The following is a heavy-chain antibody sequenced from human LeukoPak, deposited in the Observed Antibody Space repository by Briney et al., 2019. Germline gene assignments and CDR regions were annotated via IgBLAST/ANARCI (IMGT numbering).Heavy chain of an antibody. V-gene: IGHV3-7*04. J-gene: IGHJ4*02. CDR2: IKEDGTEK. CDR3: ARGWAAIDY. CDR1: GFTFSSSA. D-gene: IGHD5-18*01. Sequence: GGSLRLSCAASGFTFSSSAMSWVRQSPGKGLEWVANIKEDGTEKYHLDSVKGRFTISRDNTKNSLYLQMNNLTAEDTALYYCARGWAAIDYWGRGTLVTVSS.